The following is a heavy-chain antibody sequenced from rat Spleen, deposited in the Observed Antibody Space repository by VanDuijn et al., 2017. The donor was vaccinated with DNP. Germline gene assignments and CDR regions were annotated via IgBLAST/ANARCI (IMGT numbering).Heavy chain of an antibody. D-gene: IGHD1-6*01. CDR1: GFTFSDYY. CDR2: IGSDGGST. Sequence: EVQLVESGGGLVQPGGSLKLSCAASGFTFSDYYMAWVRQAPTKGLEWVAYIGSDGGSTYYRDSVKGRFTISRDNAKSSLFLQMDSLRAEDTATYYCATLTTAMSYWGQGVMVTVSS. J-gene: IGHJ2*01. CDR3: ATLTTAMSY. V-gene: IGHV5-20*01.